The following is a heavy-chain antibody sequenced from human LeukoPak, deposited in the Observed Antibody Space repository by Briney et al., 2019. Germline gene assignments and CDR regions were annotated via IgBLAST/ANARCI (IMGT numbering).Heavy chain of an antibody. CDR3: ARGLRGRSGSYYYMDV. V-gene: IGHV1-2*02. J-gene: IGHJ6*03. CDR2: INPNSGGT. Sequence: ASVKVSCKASGYTFTGYYMHWVRQAPGQGLEWMAWINPNSGGTNYAQKFQGRVTMTRDTSISTAYMELSRLRSDDTAVYYCARGLRGRSGSYYYMDVWGKGTTVTVSS. D-gene: IGHD6-19*01. CDR1: GYTFTGYY.